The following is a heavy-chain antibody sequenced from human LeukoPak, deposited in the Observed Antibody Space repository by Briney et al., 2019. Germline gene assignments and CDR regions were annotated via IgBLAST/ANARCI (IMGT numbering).Heavy chain of an antibody. Sequence: SVKVSCKASGGTFSSYAISWVRQAPGQGLEWMGGVIPIFGTANYAQRFQGRVTITTDESTSTASMEMSSLRSEDTAVYYCASSGLFAATDAYYYYYYMDVWGKGTTVTVSS. D-gene: IGHD2-15*01. CDR1: GGTFSSYA. V-gene: IGHV1-69*05. J-gene: IGHJ6*03. CDR2: VIPIFGTA. CDR3: ASSGLFAATDAYYYYYYMDV.